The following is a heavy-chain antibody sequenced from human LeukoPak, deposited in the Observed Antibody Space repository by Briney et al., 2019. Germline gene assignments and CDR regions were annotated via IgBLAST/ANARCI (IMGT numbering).Heavy chain of an antibody. CDR2: IYHSGST. J-gene: IGHJ4*02. CDR3: ATTPQLLWFGEPPFYFDY. D-gene: IGHD3-10*01. CDR1: GGSISSSNW. Sequence: SETLSLTCAVSGGSISSSNWWNWIRQPPGKGLEWIGEIYHSGSTNYNPSLKSRVTISVDTSKNQFSLKLSSVTAADTAVYYCATTPQLLWFGEPPFYFDYWGQGTLVTVSS. V-gene: IGHV4-4*02.